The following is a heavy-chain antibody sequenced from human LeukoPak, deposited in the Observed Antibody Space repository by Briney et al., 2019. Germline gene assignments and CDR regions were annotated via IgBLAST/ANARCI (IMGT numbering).Heavy chain of an antibody. J-gene: IGHJ4*02. D-gene: IGHD3-16*01. Sequence: PGGSLRLSCAASGFTFSSYEMNWVRQAPGKGLEWVSYISSSGSTIYYADSVKGRFTISRDNAKNSLYLQMNSLRAEDTAVYYCANGGGREMPDYWGQGTLVTVSS. CDR1: GFTFSSYE. CDR3: ANGGGREMPDY. V-gene: IGHV3-48*03. CDR2: ISSSGSTI.